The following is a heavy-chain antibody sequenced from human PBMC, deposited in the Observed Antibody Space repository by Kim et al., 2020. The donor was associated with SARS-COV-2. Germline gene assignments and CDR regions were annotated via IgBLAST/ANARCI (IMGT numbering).Heavy chain of an antibody. Sequence: SNNPSIKRRVTISVDATKNQVSRKLSSVTAADTAVYYCAAHRDYSENFDYWGQGTLVIVSS. V-gene: IGHV4-39*01. CDR3: AAHRDYSENFDY. D-gene: IGHD4-4*01. J-gene: IGHJ4*02.